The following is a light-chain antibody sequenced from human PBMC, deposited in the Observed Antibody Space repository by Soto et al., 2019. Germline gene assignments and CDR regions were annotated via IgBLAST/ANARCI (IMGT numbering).Light chain of an antibody. CDR3: ETWDSNIHWV. V-gene: IGLV4-60*02. CDR1: SGHSSYI. CDR2: LEGSGSY. Sequence: QLVLTQSPSASASLGSSVKLTSTLSSGHSSYIIAWHQQQPGKAPRYLMKLEGSGSYNKGSGVPDRFSGSSSGADRYLTISNLQFEDEADYYCETWDSNIHWVFGGGTKLTVL. J-gene: IGLJ3*02.